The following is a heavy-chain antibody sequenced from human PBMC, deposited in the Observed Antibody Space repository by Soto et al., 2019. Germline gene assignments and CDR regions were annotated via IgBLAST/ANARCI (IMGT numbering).Heavy chain of an antibody. V-gene: IGHV4-31*03. J-gene: IGHJ6*03. Sequence: SETLSLTCTVSCGSISSCGYYWSWIRQHPGKGLEWIGYIYYSGSTYYNPSLKSRVTISVDTSKNQFSLKLSSVTAADTAVYYCARKPGDYSFYYYYYYMDVWGKGTTVTVSS. CDR3: ARKPGDYSFYYYYYYMDV. CDR2: IYYSGST. D-gene: IGHD4-17*01. CDR1: CGSISSCGYY.